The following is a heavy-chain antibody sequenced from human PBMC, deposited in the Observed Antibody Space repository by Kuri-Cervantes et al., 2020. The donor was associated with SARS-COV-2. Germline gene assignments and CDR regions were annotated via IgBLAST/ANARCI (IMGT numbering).Heavy chain of an antibody. J-gene: IGHJ4*02. D-gene: IGHD2-15*01. CDR3: ARDCSSGSCLSNFNY. CDR2: INPSNGGT. CDR1: GYTFTAYF. V-gene: IGHV1-2*02. Sequence: ASVKVSCKASGYTFTAYFIHWVRQAPGQGLEWMGWINPSNGGTTSAEEFQGRVTMTRDTSDSTAYMELSRLRPDDTAVYFCARDCSSGSCLSNFNYWGQGTLVTVSS.